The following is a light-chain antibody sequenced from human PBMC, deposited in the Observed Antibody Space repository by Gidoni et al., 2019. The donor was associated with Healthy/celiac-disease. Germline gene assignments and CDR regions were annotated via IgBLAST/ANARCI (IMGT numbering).Light chain of an antibody. J-gene: IGKJ5*01. Sequence: EIVLTHSPGTLSLSPGERATLSCRASQSVSSSYLAWYQQKPGQAPMLLIYGASSRATGIPDRFSGSGSGTDFTLTISRLEPEDFAVYYCQQYGSSPRITFGQGTRLEIK. CDR1: QSVSSSY. V-gene: IGKV3-20*01. CDR2: GAS. CDR3: QQYGSSPRIT.